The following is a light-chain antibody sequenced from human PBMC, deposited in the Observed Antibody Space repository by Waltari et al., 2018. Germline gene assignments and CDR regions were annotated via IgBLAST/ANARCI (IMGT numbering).Light chain of an antibody. J-gene: IGKJ4*01. CDR2: DAS. Sequence: EIVLTQSPATLSLSPGERATLSCRAWQSVSYYLAWYQQRPGQAPRLLTYDASSRATGIPARFSGSGSETDFTLTISSLEPEDFAVYYCQQRRTWPLTFGGGTKVEI. CDR3: QQRRTWPLT. V-gene: IGKV3-11*01. CDR1: QSVSYY.